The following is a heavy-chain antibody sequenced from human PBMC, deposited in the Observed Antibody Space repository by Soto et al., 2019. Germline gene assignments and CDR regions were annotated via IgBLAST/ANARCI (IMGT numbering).Heavy chain of an antibody. V-gene: IGHV1-18*01. CDR1: GYTFYSHS. CDR3: ARCIQGDYYYGMDV. CDR2: INADYGNT. D-gene: IGHD5-18*01. Sequence: QAQLVQSGAAVRKPGASVKVSCKASGYTFYSHSISWVRQAPGQGLEWMGRINADYGNTQYAQKFRGRVTMTTDTSTTTVYMELTKLRSDDTAVYYCARCIQGDYYYGMDVWGQGTTVTVSS. J-gene: IGHJ6*02.